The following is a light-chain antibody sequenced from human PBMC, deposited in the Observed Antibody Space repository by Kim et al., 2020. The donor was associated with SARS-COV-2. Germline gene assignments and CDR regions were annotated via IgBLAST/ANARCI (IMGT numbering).Light chain of an antibody. V-gene: IGLV7-46*01. Sequence: QAVVTQEPSLTVSPGGTVTLTCGSSTGAVTSGHYPYWFQQKPGQAPRTLIYVTSNKHSWTPARFSGSLLGGKAALTLSCAQPEDEAEYYCLLSYSGANAVFGGGTQLTVL. CDR1: TGAVTSGHY. CDR3: LLSYSGANAV. J-gene: IGLJ7*01. CDR2: VTS.